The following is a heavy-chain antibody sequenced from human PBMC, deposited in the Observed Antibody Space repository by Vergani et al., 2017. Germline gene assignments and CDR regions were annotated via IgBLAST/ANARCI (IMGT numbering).Heavy chain of an antibody. CDR3: ARARQQARKKNIVVVPVDY. D-gene: IGHD2-2*01. V-gene: IGHV1-18*01. Sequence: QVQLVQSGAEVKKPGASVKVSCKASGYTFTSYGISWVRQAPGHGLEWMGWISAYNGNTNYAQKLQGRVTMTTDTSTSTAYMELRSLRSDDTAGYYCARARQQARKKNIVVVPVDYWGQGTLVTVAS. CDR1: GYTFTSYG. CDR2: ISAYNGNT. J-gene: IGHJ4*02.